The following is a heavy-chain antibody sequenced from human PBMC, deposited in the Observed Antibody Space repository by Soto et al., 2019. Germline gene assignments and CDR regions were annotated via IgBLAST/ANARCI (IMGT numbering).Heavy chain of an antibody. CDR2: IGTAGDT. J-gene: IGHJ4*02. Sequence: GGSLRLSCAASGFTFSSYDMHWVRQATGKGLEWVSAIGTAGDTYYPGSVKGRFTISRENAKNSLYLQMNSLRVGDTAVYYCARAPLRFLEWGEPYFDYWGQGTLVTVSS. V-gene: IGHV3-13*01. CDR1: GFTFSSYD. D-gene: IGHD3-3*01. CDR3: ARAPLRFLEWGEPYFDY.